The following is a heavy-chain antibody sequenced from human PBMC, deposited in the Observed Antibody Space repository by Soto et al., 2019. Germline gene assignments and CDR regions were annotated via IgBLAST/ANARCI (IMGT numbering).Heavy chain of an antibody. CDR1: GFTFSNYA. CDR3: AKEGHYYDSSGYPNWFDP. D-gene: IGHD3-22*01. J-gene: IGHJ5*02. CDR2: ISGRGGNT. Sequence: PGESLKISCAASGFTFSNYAMSWVRQAPGKGLEWVSTISGRGGNTYYADSVKGRFTISRDNSKNTLYLQMNSLRAEDTAVYYCAKEGHYYDSSGYPNWFDPWGQGTLVTVSS. V-gene: IGHV3-23*01.